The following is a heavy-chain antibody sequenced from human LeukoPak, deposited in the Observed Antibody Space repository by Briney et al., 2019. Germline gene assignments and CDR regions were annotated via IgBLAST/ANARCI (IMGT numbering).Heavy chain of an antibody. CDR1: GGPFDNYA. D-gene: IGHD5-24*01. CDR3: AREPVEMATSYAFDI. Sequence: GASVKISCKSSGGPFDNYAINWVRQAPGQGLEWMGRIIPSLNRANYAQIRVTITADKSTATAYMELSGLRYEDTAVYYCAREPVEMATSYAFDIWGQGTMVTVSS. CDR2: IIPSLNRA. V-gene: IGHV1-69*04. J-gene: IGHJ3*02.